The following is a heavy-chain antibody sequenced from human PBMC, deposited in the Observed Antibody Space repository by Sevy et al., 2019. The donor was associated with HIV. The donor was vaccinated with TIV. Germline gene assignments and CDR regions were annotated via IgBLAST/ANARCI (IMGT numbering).Heavy chain of an antibody. D-gene: IGHD5-12*01. CDR3: GKCTLWVYDPTNRKCGMDV. CDR2: SSPFTGSP. CDR1: GYNFINYG. V-gene: IGHV1-18*01. Sequence: ASVKVSCKASGYNFINYGISWVRQAPGQGLEWVGGSSPFTGSPNYPQKLQDRVTVTTDTATNTAYMGLRNLRSEDTAVYYCGKCTLWVYDPTNRKCGMDVWGQGTTVTVSS. J-gene: IGHJ6*02.